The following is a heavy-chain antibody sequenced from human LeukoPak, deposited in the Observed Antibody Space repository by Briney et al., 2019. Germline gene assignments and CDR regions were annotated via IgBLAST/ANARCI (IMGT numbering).Heavy chain of an antibody. CDR3: ARAHCSGGSCYPDY. Sequence: SETLSLTCTVSGGSISSYYWSWIRQPPGKGLEWIGYIYYSGSTNYNPSLKSRVTISVDTSKNQFSLKLSSVTAADTAMYYCARAHCSGGSCYPDYWGQGTLVTVSS. D-gene: IGHD2-15*01. V-gene: IGHV4-59*01. CDR1: GGSISSYY. CDR2: IYYSGST. J-gene: IGHJ4*02.